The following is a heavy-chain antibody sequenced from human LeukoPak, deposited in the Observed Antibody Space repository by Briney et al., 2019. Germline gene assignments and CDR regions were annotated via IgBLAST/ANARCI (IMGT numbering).Heavy chain of an antibody. CDR3: AKDGLGGFGDYMDV. J-gene: IGHJ6*03. CDR1: GFTFSTYE. Sequence: HPGGSLRLSCAASGFTFSTYEMNWVRQAPGKGLEWVSYISSSGNTIYYADSVKGRFTISRDNSKNTLYLQMNSLRAEDTAVYYCAKDGLGGFGDYMDVWGKGTTVIISS. D-gene: IGHD3-10*01. CDR2: ISSSGNTI. V-gene: IGHV3-48*03.